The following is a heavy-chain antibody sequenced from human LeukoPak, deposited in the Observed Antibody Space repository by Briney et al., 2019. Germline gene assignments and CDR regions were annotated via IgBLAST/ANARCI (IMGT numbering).Heavy chain of an antibody. D-gene: IGHD3-16*02. CDR1: GFTFSSYA. V-gene: IGHV3-23*01. J-gene: IGHJ4*02. Sequence: LPGGSLRLSCAASGFTFSSYAMSWGRQAAGKGLEWVSAISGSGGSTYYADSVKGRFTISRDNSKNTLYLQMNSLRAEDTAVYYCASGDYVWGSYRYWFDYWGQGTLVTVSS. CDR3: ASGDYVWGSYRYWFDY. CDR2: ISGSGGST.